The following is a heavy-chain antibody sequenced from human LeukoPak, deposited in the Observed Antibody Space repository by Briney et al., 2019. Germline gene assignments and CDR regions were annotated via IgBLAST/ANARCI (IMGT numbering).Heavy chain of an antibody. D-gene: IGHD4-17*01. Sequence: ASVKVSCKASGYTFTNYDIHWVRQDTGQGLEWMGWMNPNSGNTGYAQRFRGRVTITRNTSIGTAYMDLNSLRSEDTAVCYCARGRYGDYGDFDLWGRGTLVTVSS. CDR2: MNPNSGNT. CDR3: ARGRYGDYGDFDL. CDR1: GYTFTNYD. J-gene: IGHJ2*01. V-gene: IGHV1-8*03.